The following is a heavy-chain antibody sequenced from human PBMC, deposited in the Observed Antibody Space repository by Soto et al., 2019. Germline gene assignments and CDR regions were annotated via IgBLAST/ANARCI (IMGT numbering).Heavy chain of an antibody. V-gene: IGHV5-51*04. CDR3: TTGVTSRGMDV. D-gene: IGHD1-1*01. CDR2: IYPGDSET. CDR1: GYSFTTYR. Sequence: GESLTISCKGSGYSFTTYRIGSIRQMPGKGLEWMGIIYPGDSETRYSPSFQGQVTISADKPNTTAYLQWSGLKASDTSMYYCTTGVTSRGMDVWGQGTTVTVSS. J-gene: IGHJ6*02.